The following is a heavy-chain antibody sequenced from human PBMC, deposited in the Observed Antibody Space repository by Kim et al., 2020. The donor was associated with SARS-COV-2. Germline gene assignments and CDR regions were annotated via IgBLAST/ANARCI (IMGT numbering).Heavy chain of an antibody. V-gene: IGHV3-11*01. J-gene: IGHJ4*02. CDR2: I. Sequence: ISYGDSAKGRSTISRENAQNALHLQMHSLRAEDTAVYYCVRGGASFLPFAYWGRGSLVTVSS. CDR3: VRGGASFLPFAY. D-gene: IGHD3-16*01.